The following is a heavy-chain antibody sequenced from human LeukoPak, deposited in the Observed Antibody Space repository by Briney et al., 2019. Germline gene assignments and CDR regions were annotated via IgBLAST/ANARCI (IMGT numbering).Heavy chain of an antibody. CDR3: ARVKGLRYFDWFDY. J-gene: IGHJ4*02. V-gene: IGHV3-21*01. CDR1: GFTFSSYS. CDR2: ISSSSSYI. Sequence: PGGSLRLSCAASGFTFSSYSMNWVRQAPGKGLEWVSSISSSSSYIYYADSVKGRFTISRDNAKNSLYLQMNSLRAEDTAVYYYARVKGLRYFDWFDYWGQGTLVTVSS. D-gene: IGHD3-9*01.